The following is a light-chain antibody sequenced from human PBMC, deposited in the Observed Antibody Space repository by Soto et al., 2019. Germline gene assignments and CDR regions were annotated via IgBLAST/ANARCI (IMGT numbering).Light chain of an antibody. CDR3: QEYGSLPYT. V-gene: IGKV3-20*01. CDR2: GAS. Sequence: EIVLTQSPGTLSLSPGKRATLSCRASQSVSSSYLAWYQQKPGQAPRLLIYGASSRATGIPDRFSGSGSGTDFTLTISRLEPEDFAVYYRQEYGSLPYTFGQGTKVDIK. CDR1: QSVSSSY. J-gene: IGKJ2*01.